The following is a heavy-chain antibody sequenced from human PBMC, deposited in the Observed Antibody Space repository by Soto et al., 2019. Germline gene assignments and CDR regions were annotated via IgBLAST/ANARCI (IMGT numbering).Heavy chain of an antibody. CDR1: GFTFSSYG. J-gene: IGHJ4*02. V-gene: IGHV3-30*18. CDR3: AKDKKQQLVHTLDY. Sequence: PGGSLRLSCAASGFTFSSYGMHWVRQAPGKGLEWVAVISYDGSNKYYADSVKGQFTISRDNSKNTLYLQMNSLRAEDTAVYYCAKDKKQQLVHTLDYWGQGTLVTVSS. CDR2: ISYDGSNK. D-gene: IGHD6-13*01.